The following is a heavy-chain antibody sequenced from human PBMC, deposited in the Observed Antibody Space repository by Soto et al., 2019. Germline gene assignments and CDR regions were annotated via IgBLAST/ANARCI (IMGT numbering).Heavy chain of an antibody. Sequence: SVKVSCKSSGGTFSSSAINWLRQAPGQGPEWMGGIIPTFGTANYIEKFRGRVTITADTSTSTAYMEVSSLTSEDTAMYFCARTQTPRHARFDIWGQGTLV. CDR3: ARTQTPRHARFDI. D-gene: IGHD2-8*01. V-gene: IGHV1-69*06. CDR1: GGTFSSSA. CDR2: IIPTFGTA. J-gene: IGHJ3*02.